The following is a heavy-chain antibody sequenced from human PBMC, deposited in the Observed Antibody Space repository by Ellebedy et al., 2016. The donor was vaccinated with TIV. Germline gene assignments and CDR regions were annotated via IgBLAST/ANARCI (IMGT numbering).Heavy chain of an antibody. CDR1: GYTLTSHI. CDR2: INAGNGNT. D-gene: IGHD3-10*01. V-gene: IGHV1-3*01. J-gene: IGHJ4*02. CDR3: ARDPEGAYYYGSGKFDY. Sequence: ASVKVSCXASGYTLTSHIINWVRQAPGQRLEWLGWINAGNGNTKYSQKFQGRVTITRDTSTSTVYMEMSSLRSEDTAVFYCARDPEGAYYYGSGKFDYWGQGTLVTVSS.